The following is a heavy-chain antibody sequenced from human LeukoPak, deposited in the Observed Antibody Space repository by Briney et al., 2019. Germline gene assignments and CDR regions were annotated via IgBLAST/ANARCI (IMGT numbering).Heavy chain of an antibody. V-gene: IGHV3-7*03. J-gene: IGHJ4*02. D-gene: IGHD3-22*01. CDR1: GFTFSSYW. Sequence: PGGSLRLSCAASGFTFSSYWMSWARQAPGRGLEWVANIKQDGSEKYYVDSVKGRFTISRDNAKNSLYLQMNSLRAEDTAVYYCAKASAMIVVVSKHFDYWGQGTLVTVSS. CDR3: AKASAMIVVVSKHFDY. CDR2: IKQDGSEK.